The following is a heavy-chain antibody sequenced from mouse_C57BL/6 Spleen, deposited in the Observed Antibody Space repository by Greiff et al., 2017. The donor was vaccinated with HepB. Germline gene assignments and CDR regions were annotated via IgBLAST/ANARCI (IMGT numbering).Heavy chain of an antibody. CDR2: IYPRDGST. V-gene: IGHV1-85*01. J-gene: IGHJ2*01. CDR3: ARGYYGSSSPGYFDY. D-gene: IGHD1-1*01. Sequence: QVQLQQSGPELVKPGASVKLSCKASGYTFTSYDINWVKQRPGQGLEWIGWIYPRDGSTKYNEKFKGKATLTVDTSSSTAYMELHSLTSEDSAVYFCARGYYGSSSPGYFDYWGQGTTLTVSS. CDR1: GYTFTSYD.